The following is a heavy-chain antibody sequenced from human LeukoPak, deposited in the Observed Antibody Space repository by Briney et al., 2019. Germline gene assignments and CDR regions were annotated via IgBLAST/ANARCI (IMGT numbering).Heavy chain of an antibody. Sequence: GGSLRLSCAVSGFTVSSDLMNWVRQAPGMGLEWVSSMNSGGDTYYADSVKGRFIISRDKSRNTLYFQMNSLRVDDTAVYYCARGGSMVRGVLWGQGTLVTVPS. J-gene: IGHJ4*02. CDR3: ARGGSMVRGVL. CDR1: GFTVSSDL. CDR2: MNSGGDT. V-gene: IGHV3-53*01. D-gene: IGHD3-10*01.